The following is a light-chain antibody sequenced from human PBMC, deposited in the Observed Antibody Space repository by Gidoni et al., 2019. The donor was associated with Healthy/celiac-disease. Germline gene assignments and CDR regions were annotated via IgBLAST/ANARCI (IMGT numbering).Light chain of an antibody. CDR2: AAS. CDR3: QQSYSTPT. J-gene: IGKJ2*01. CDR1: PSISSY. Sequence: DIQMTQSPSSLSASVGDRVTITCRASPSISSYLNWYQQKPGKAPKLLIYAASRLQSWAPSRFSGSGSGTDFTLTISSLQPEDFATYYCQQSYSTPTFXXXTKLEIK. V-gene: IGKV1-39*01.